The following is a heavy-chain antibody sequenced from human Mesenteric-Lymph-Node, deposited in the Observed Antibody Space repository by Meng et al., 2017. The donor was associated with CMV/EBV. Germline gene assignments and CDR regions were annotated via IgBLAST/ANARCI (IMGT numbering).Heavy chain of an antibody. V-gene: IGHV3-74*01. CDR3: AGGITETAYFDY. J-gene: IGHJ4*02. D-gene: IGHD1-20*01. CDR2: INSDGSST. Sequence: GGSLRLSCAASGFTFSSYWMHWVRQAPGKGLVWVSRINSDGSSTSYADSVKGRFTISRDNAKNTLYLQMDSLRAEDTAVYYCAGGITETAYFDYWGQGSLVTVSS. CDR1: GFTFSSYW.